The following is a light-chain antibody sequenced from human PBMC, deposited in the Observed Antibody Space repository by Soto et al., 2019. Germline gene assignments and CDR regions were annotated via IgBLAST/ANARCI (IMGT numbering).Light chain of an antibody. CDR3: TSYTSSNTYV. CDR1: SSDVGGYNY. Sequence: QSVLTQPASVSGSPGQSITISCTGTSSDVGGYNYVSRYQQHPGKAPKLMIYEVSNRPSGVSNRFSGSKSGNTASLTISGLQAEDEADYYCTSYTSSNTYVFGGGTNATVL. J-gene: IGLJ1*01. V-gene: IGLV2-14*01. CDR2: EVS.